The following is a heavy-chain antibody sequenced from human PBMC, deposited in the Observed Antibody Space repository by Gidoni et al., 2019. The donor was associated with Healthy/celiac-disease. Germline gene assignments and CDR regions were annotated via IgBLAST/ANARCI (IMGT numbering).Heavy chain of an antibody. D-gene: IGHD3-16*02. V-gene: IGHV2-26*01. Sequence: QVTLKESGPVLVKPTETLTLTCTVSGFSLSNARMGVSWIRQPPGKALEWLAHIFSNDEKSYSTSLKGRLTISKDTSKSQVVLTMTNMDPVDTATYYCARINPYDYVWGSYRFFDYWGQGTLVTVSS. CDR2: IFSNDEK. J-gene: IGHJ4*02. CDR1: GFSLSNARMG. CDR3: ARINPYDYVWGSYRFFDY.